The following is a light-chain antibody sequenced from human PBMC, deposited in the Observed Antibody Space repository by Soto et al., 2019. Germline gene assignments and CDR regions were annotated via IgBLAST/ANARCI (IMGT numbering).Light chain of an antibody. V-gene: IGKV1-33*01. CDR1: QNTQKN. Sequence: DIQMTQSPSSLSASVGDRVTIICQASQNTQKNLNWYQHKTGQAPKLLIYDASYLETGVPSRFSGSESGTYFTFTISSLQPEDVSTYYCQQFDNLLTFGGGTSGEI. CDR2: DAS. CDR3: QQFDNLLT. J-gene: IGKJ4*01.